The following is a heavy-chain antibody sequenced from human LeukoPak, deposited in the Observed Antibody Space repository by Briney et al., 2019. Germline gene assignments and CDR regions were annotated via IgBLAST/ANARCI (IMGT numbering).Heavy chain of an antibody. CDR1: GGSISSYY. J-gene: IGHJ4*02. V-gene: IGHV4-59*01. Sequence: SETLSLTCTVSGGSISSYYGSCIRQPPRKGLEWIGYIYYSGSTNYNHSLKSRLTISVDTYKTQYSLKLRSVTAADTAVYYCERYDFWSGLYFDYWGQGTLVTVSS. CDR3: ERYDFWSGLYFDY. CDR2: IYYSGST. D-gene: IGHD3-3*01.